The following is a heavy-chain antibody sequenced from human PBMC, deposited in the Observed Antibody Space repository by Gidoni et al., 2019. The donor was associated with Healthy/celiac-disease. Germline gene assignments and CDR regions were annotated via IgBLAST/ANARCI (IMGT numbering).Heavy chain of an antibody. J-gene: IGHJ4*02. CDR2: IVYEGSNK. CDR3: ARETYYYDSSGCLDY. Sequence: QVQLVASGGGVVQPGRSLRLSCAASGFTFSSYVMHWVRQAPGKGLEWWAVIVYEGSNKYYADSVKGRLTISRDNSKNTLYLQMNSLRAEDTAVYYCARETYYYDSSGCLDYWGQGTLVTVSA. CDR1: GFTFSSYV. V-gene: IGHV3-33*01. D-gene: IGHD3-22*01.